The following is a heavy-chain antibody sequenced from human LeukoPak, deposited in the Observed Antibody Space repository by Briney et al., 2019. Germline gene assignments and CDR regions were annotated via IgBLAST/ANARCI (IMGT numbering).Heavy chain of an antibody. D-gene: IGHD3-10*01. Sequence: GGSLRLSCAASGFTFSSYSMNWVRQAPGKGLEWVSSISSSSSYIYYADSVKGRFTISRDNAKNSLYLQMNSLRAEDTAVYYCARDLQWVRGVYYYMDVWGKGTTVTVSS. CDR1: GFTFSSYS. V-gene: IGHV3-21*01. CDR3: ARDLQWVRGVYYYMDV. J-gene: IGHJ6*03. CDR2: ISSSSSYI.